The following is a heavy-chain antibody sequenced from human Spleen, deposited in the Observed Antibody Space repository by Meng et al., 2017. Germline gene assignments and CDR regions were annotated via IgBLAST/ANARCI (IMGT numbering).Heavy chain of an antibody. D-gene: IGHD2-8*02. V-gene: IGHV4-34*01. Sequence: QVQLQQWGAGLLKPAETLSLTCAVYGGSFSGYNWSWIRQPPGKGLEWLGEIDHSGGTNYNPSLKSRVTISVDTSKNQFSLKLSSVTAADTAVYYCQKLAGGSDSWGQGTLVTVSS. CDR1: GGSFSGYN. CDR2: IDHSGGT. J-gene: IGHJ4*02. CDR3: QKLAGGSDS.